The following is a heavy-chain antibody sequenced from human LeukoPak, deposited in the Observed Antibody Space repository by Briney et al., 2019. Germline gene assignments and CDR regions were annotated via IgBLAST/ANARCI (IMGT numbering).Heavy chain of an antibody. J-gene: IGHJ4*02. CDR1: GYTFTDYY. CDR2: INPSNGGT. V-gene: IGHV1-2*02. CDR3: ARVTPYCGSPTCYGGYYFDY. Sequence: ASVKVSCTASGYTFTDYYIHWVRQAPGQGLEWMAWINPSNGGTYCAQKFQGRVTMTRDASINTAYMEFSRLRSDDTAVYYCARVTPYCGSPTCYGGYYFDYWGQGTLVTVSS. D-gene: IGHD2-2*01.